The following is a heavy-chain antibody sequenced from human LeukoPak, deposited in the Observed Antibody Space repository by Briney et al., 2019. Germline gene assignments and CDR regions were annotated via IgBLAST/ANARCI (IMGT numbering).Heavy chain of an antibody. D-gene: IGHD1-26*01. CDR3: ARRRSGSYYFDY. CDR1: GGSISSGNYY. J-gene: IGHJ4*02. V-gene: IGHV4-61*02. CDR2: IYTSGST. Sequence: PSETLSLTCTVSGGSISSGNYYWSWIRQPAGKGLEWIGRIYTSGSTNYNPSLKSRVTISVDTSKNQFSLKLSSVTAADTAVYYCARRRSGSYYFDYWGQGTLVTVSS.